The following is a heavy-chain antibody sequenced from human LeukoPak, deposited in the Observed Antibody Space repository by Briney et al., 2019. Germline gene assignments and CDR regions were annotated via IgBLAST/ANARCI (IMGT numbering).Heavy chain of an antibody. D-gene: IGHD3-22*01. V-gene: IGHV1-46*01. CDR2: INPSGGST. CDR3: ARGGWGYDSSGYTNAFDI. Sequence: GASVKVSCKASGYTFTSYYMYWVRQAPGQGLEWMGIINPSGGSTSYAQKFQGRVTMTRDMSTSTVYMELSSLRSEDTAVYYCARGGWGYDSSGYTNAFDIWGQGTMVTVSS. J-gene: IGHJ3*02. CDR1: GYTFTSYY.